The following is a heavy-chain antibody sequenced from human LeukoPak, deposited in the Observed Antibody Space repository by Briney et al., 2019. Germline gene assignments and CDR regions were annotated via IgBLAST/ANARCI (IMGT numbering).Heavy chain of an antibody. CDR2: ISSSSSTI. J-gene: IGHJ3*02. D-gene: IGHD3-10*01. Sequence: GGSLRLSCAASGFTFSSYSMNWVRQAPGKGLEWVSYISSSSSTIYYADSVKGRFTISRDNAKNSLYLQMNSLRAEDTAVYYCAKDLYDYGSGSYAFDIWGQGTMVTVSS. V-gene: IGHV3-48*01. CDR3: AKDLYDYGSGSYAFDI. CDR1: GFTFSSYS.